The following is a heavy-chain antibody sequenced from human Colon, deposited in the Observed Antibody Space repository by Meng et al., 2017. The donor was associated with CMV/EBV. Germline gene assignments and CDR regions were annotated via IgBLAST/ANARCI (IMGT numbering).Heavy chain of an antibody. CDR3: AWDIAFYLAK. CDR2: IKSKGSGGTT. D-gene: IGHD3-3*02. CDR1: GLNFNDAW. J-gene: IGHJ4*02. Sequence: GQVVGVGGGLVKPGESLRVSCVGSGLNFNDAWMSWVRQAPGKGLEWIGRIKSKGSGGTTDYAAPVKDRFIISRDDSKNTLYLQMNSLEIEDTAIYFCAWDIAFYLAKWGQGALVTVSS. V-gene: IGHV3-15*01.